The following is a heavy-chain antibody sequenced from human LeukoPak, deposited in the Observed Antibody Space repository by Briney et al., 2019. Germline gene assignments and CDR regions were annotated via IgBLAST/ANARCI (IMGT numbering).Heavy chain of an antibody. CDR1: GGSFSGYY. V-gene: IGHV4-34*01. CDR3: ARSSPLSSGWYSLSHYGMDV. CDR2: INHSGST. Sequence: SETLSLTCAVYGGSFSGYYWSWIRQPPGKGLEWIGEINHSGSTNYNPSLKSRVTISVDTSKNQLSLKLSSVTAADTAVYYCARSSPLSSGWYSLSHYGMDVWGQGTTVTVSS. D-gene: IGHD6-19*01. J-gene: IGHJ6*02.